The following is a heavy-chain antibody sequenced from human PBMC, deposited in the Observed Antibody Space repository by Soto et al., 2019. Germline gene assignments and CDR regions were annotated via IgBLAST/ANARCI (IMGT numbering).Heavy chain of an antibody. J-gene: IGHJ5*02. Sequence: SVKVSCKASGYTFTSYAMHWVRQAPGQRQERIGWINAGNGNTKYSQKFQGRVTITRDTSASTAYMELSSLRSEDTAVYYCARAFCSGGSCYSVENWFDPWGQGTLVTVSS. CDR2: INAGNGNT. V-gene: IGHV1-3*01. CDR3: ARAFCSGGSCYSVENWFDP. D-gene: IGHD2-15*01. CDR1: GYTFTSYA.